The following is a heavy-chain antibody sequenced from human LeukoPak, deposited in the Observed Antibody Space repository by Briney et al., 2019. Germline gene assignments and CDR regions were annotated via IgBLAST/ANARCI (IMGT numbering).Heavy chain of an antibody. CDR2: IRYDGSNE. CDR1: GFTFSSYG. CDR3: AKDRWVVVTAIPYYFDY. D-gene: IGHD2-21*02. V-gene: IGHV3-30*02. J-gene: IGHJ4*02. Sequence: GGSLRLSCAASGFTFSSYGMHWVRQAPGKGLEWVAFIRYDGSNENYADSVKGRFTISRDNTKNTLFLQINSLRAEDTAVYYCAKDRWVVVTAIPYYFDYWGQGTLVTVSS.